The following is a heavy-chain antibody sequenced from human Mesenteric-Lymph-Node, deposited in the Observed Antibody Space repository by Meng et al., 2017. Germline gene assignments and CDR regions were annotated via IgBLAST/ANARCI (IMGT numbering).Heavy chain of an antibody. CDR2: MNPNSGQT. Sequence: ASVKVSCKASGYTFTGYYMHWVRQAPGQGLEWMGWMNPNSGQTGYTQKFQGRVTMTRDTSINTAYMELSGLRSEDTAVYYCARGPGRSTGWYDDYWGQGTLVTVSS. J-gene: IGHJ4*02. CDR3: ARGPGRSTGWYDDY. V-gene: IGHV1-8*02. CDR1: GYTFTGYY. D-gene: IGHD6-19*01.